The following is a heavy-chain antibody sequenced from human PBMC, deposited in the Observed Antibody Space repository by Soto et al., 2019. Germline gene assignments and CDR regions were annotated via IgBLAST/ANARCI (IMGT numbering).Heavy chain of an antibody. Sequence: QVQLVQSGAEVKKPGSSVKVSCKASGGTFSSYAISWVLQAPGQGLEWMGGIIPIFGTANYAQKFQGRVTITADESTSTAYMELSSLRSEDTAVYDCARVMVKYYYYYGMDVWGQGTTVTVSS. CDR3: ARVMVKYYYYYGMDV. D-gene: IGHD2-21*01. CDR2: IIPIFGTA. CDR1: GGTFSSYA. V-gene: IGHV1-69*12. J-gene: IGHJ6*02.